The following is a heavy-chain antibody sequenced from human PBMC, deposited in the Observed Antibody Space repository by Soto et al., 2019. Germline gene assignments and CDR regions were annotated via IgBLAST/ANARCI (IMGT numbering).Heavy chain of an antibody. J-gene: IGHJ6*03. CDR3: ARYDFWSGYYTPNYYYMDV. Sequence: GASAKVSCKASGDTFSSYGISWVRQAPGQGLEWMGGIIPILGIANYAQKFQGRVTITADKSTSTAYMELSSLRSEDTAVYYCARYDFWSGYYTPNYYYMDVWGKGTTVTVSS. V-gene: IGHV1-69*10. CDR2: IIPILGIA. D-gene: IGHD3-3*01. CDR1: GDTFSSYG.